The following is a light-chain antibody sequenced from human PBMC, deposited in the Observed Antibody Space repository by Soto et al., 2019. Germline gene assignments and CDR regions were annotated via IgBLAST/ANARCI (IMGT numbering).Light chain of an antibody. CDR2: AAS. CDR3: QLYGSSHMFS. J-gene: IGKJ2*01. CDR1: QSISSSY. V-gene: IGKV3-20*01. Sequence: EIVLTQSPGTLSLSPGEGATLSCRASQSISSSYLAWYQQKPGQAPRLLIYAASSRATGIPDRFSGSGSGTDFTLTINRLEPEDFAVYYCQLYGSSHMFSFGQGTKLEIK.